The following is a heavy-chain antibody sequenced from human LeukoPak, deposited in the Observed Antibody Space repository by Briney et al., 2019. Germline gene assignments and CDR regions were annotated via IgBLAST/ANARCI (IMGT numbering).Heavy chain of an antibody. J-gene: IGHJ5*02. CDR1: GGSISSYY. Sequence: SETLSLTCTVSGGSISSYYWSWIRQPAGKGLEWIGRIYTSGSTNYNPSLKSRVTMSVDTSKNQFSLKLSSVTAADTAVYYCARGRQQWLVWGASPGTLFDPWGQGTLVTVSS. CDR2: IYTSGST. D-gene: IGHD6-19*01. CDR3: ARGRQQWLVWGASPGTLFDP. V-gene: IGHV4-4*07.